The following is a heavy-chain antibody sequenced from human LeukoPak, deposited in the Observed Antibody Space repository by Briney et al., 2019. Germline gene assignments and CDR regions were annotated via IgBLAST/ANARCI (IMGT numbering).Heavy chain of an antibody. CDR2: INPNSGDT. Sequence: ASVKVSCKASGYTFTGYYVHWVRQAPGQGLEWMGRINPNSGDTNYAQKFQGRVTMTRDTSISTAYMELSRLRSDDTAVYYCARDYCGGDCFPDYWGQGTLVAVSS. CDR3: ARDYCGGDCFPDY. CDR1: GYTFTGYY. V-gene: IGHV1-2*06. D-gene: IGHD2-21*02. J-gene: IGHJ4*02.